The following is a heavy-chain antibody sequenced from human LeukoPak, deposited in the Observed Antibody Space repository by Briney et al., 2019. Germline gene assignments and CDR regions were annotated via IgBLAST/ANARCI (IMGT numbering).Heavy chain of an antibody. Sequence: PGGSLRLSCAASGFTFSTYAMHWFRQAPGKGLEWVAGISYDGSRKYYADSVKGRFTISRDNSKNTLYLQLNSLRAEDTAVYYCARDYDILTGPFDYWGQGTLVTVSS. J-gene: IGHJ4*02. V-gene: IGHV3-30-3*01. D-gene: IGHD3-9*01. CDR2: ISYDGSRK. CDR3: ARDYDILTGPFDY. CDR1: GFTFSTYA.